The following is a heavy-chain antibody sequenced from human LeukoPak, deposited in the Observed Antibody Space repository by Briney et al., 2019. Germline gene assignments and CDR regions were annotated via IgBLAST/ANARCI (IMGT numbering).Heavy chain of an antibody. CDR1: GFTFDDYA. Sequence: GGSLRLSCAASGFTFDDYAMHWVRQAPGQGLEWVSGISWNSGSIGYADSVKGRFTISRDNAKNSLYLQMNSLRAEDTALYYCAKARLWFGELTFDPWGQGTLVTVSS. J-gene: IGHJ5*02. D-gene: IGHD3-10*01. CDR3: AKARLWFGELTFDP. V-gene: IGHV3-9*01. CDR2: ISWNSGSI.